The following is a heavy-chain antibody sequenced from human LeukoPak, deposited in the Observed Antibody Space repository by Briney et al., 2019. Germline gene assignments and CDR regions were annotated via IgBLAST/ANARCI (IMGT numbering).Heavy chain of an antibody. D-gene: IGHD3-9*01. CDR1: GYTFTGYY. Sequence: ASVKVSCKASGYTFTGYYMHWVRQAPGQGLEWMGWINPNSGGTNYAQKFQGRVTMTRDTSISTAYMELRSLRSDDTAVYYCARCEWILTGCTIDYWGQGTLVTVSS. CDR2: INPNSGGT. J-gene: IGHJ4*02. V-gene: IGHV1-2*02. CDR3: ARCEWILTGCTIDY.